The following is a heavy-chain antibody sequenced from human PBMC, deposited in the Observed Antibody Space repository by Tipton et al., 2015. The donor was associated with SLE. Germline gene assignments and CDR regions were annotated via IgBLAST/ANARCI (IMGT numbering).Heavy chain of an antibody. CDR2: IFYTGST. Sequence: TLSLTCTVSGGSISSLSWSWIRQPPGKRLEWIGYIFYTGSTNYNPSLKSRVAMSVDMSKNQFSLKLTSVTAADTAVYYCARLGDWDQYYYMDVWGKGTTVTVSS. V-gene: IGHV4-59*01. J-gene: IGHJ6*03. D-gene: IGHD3-16*01. CDR3: ARLGDWDQYYYMDV. CDR1: GGSISSLS.